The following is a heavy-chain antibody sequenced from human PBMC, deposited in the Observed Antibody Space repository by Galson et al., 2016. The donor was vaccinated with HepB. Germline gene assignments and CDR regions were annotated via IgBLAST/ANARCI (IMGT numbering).Heavy chain of an antibody. CDR3: ARDTKGRVEVVVAANYYYYYGMDV. J-gene: IGHJ6*02. V-gene: IGHV3-33*01. D-gene: IGHD2-15*01. CDR2: IWYDGSNK. Sequence: SLRLSCAASGFTFSRYGMHWVRQAPGKGLEWVAVIWYDGSNKYYADYVKGRFTISTDNSKNTLYLQMNSLRAEDTAVYYCARDTKGRVEVVVAANYYYYYGMDVWGRGTTVTVSS. CDR1: GFTFSRYG.